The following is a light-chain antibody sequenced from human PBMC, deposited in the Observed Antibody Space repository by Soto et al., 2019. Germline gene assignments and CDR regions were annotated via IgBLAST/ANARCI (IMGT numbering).Light chain of an antibody. CDR2: GTS. Sequence: EIVMTQSPATLSVSPGERDTLSCRATQSVSNNLAWYQQKPDQAPRPLIYGTSTRATGIPGRFGGSWSGTEFTLTISSLQSEDFAVYYCQQYNNWPRTFGQGTKVEIK. V-gene: IGKV3-15*01. CDR1: QSVSNN. CDR3: QQYNNWPRT. J-gene: IGKJ1*01.